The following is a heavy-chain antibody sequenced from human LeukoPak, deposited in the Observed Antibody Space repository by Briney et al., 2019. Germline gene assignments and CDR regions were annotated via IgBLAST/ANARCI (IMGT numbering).Heavy chain of an antibody. CDR3: AAHYCSAGSCYYDP. CDR2: IYYSGST. Sequence: SETLSLTCTVSGGSISSSRHYWGWIRQPPGKGLEWVGSIYYSGSTYYNPSLKSRLTISVDTSKNQFSLWLSSVTAADTAVYYCAAHYCSAGSCYYDPWGQGTLVTVSS. CDR1: GGSISSSRHY. J-gene: IGHJ5*02. D-gene: IGHD2-15*01. V-gene: IGHV4-39*01.